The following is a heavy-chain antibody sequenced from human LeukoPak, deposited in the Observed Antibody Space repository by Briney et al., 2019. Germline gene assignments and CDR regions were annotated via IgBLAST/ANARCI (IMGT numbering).Heavy chain of an antibody. J-gene: IGHJ5*02. V-gene: IGHV4-39*01. CDR1: GGSISSSSYY. D-gene: IGHD3-22*01. CDR2: IYYSGST. Sequence: SETLSLTCTVSGGSISSSSYYWGWIRQPPGEGLEWIGSIYYSGSTYYNPSLKSRVTISVDTSKNQFSLKLSSVTAADTAVYYCARPPYYYDSSGYHGFDPWGQGTLVTVSS. CDR3: ARPPYYYDSSGYHGFDP.